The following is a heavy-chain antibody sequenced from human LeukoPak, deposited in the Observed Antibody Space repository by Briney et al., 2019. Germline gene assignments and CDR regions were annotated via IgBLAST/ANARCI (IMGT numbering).Heavy chain of an antibody. Sequence: GGSLRLSCAASGFTFSSYAMSWVRQAARRGLEWVSAISGSGGSTYYADSVKGRFTISRDNSKNTLYLQMNSLRAEDTAVYYCAKEAPSYYDSSGYYWDWGQGTLVTVSS. CDR2: ISGSGGST. D-gene: IGHD3-22*01. V-gene: IGHV3-23*01. J-gene: IGHJ4*02. CDR3: AKEAPSYYDSSGYYWD. CDR1: GFTFSSYA.